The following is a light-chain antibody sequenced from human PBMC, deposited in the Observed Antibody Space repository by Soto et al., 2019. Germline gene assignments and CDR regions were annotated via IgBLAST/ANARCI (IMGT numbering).Light chain of an antibody. CDR2: WAS. CDR3: QQYFSTPLT. J-gene: IGKJ4*01. V-gene: IGKV4-1*01. Sequence: DIVMTQSPDSLAVSLGERATINCKSSQSVLYSSNNKNYLAWYQQKAGQPPKLLFYWASIRESGVPDRFSVSGFGTDFTLTISSLQAEDVAVYYCQQYFSTPLTFGGGTKVEIK. CDR1: QSVLYSSNNKNY.